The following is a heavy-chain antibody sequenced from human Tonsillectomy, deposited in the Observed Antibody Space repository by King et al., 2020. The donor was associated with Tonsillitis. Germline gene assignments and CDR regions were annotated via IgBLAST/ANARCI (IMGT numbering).Heavy chain of an antibody. J-gene: IGHJ4*02. CDR3: ARGKYDFWSGYPDYFDS. D-gene: IGHD3-3*01. V-gene: IGHV4-34*01. Sequence: VQLQQWGAGLLKPSETLSLTCAVYGGSFSAYYWGWIRQPPGKGLECIGEISHSGSTNYNPSLKSRVTISLDTSKNQSSLKRTSVTAADTAVYYCARGKYDFWSGYPDYFDSWGRGTPVTVSS. CDR1: GGSFSAYY. CDR2: ISHSGST.